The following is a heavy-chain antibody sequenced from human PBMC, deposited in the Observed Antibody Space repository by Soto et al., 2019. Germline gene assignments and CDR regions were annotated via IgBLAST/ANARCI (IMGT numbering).Heavy chain of an antibody. V-gene: IGHV3-23*01. CDR3: AKGGWFDS. Sequence: EVQLLESGGALVQPGGSLRLSCAASGFTFSGYYMSWVRQPPGKGLEWVSALSNSGDSTYYADSVEGRFTISRDNSKNTLYLQMNSLRVEDTALYYCAKGGWFDSWGQGTLVTVSS. J-gene: IGHJ5*02. CDR2: LSNSGDST. CDR1: GFTFSGYY.